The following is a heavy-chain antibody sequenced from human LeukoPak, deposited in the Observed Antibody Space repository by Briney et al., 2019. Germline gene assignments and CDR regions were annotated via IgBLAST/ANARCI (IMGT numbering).Heavy chain of an antibody. Sequence: GRSLRLSCAASGFTFSSYGMHWVRQAPGKGLEWVAVIWYDGSNKYYADSVKGRFTISRDNSKNTLYLQMNSLRAEDTAVYYCARPRPAGWDPYYGMDVWGQGTTVTVSS. D-gene: IGHD2-2*01. CDR2: IWYDGSNK. CDR1: GFTFSSYG. J-gene: IGHJ6*02. CDR3: ARPRPAGWDPYYGMDV. V-gene: IGHV3-33*01.